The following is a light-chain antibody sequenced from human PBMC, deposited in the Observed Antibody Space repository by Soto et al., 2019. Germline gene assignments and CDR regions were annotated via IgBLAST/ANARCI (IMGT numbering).Light chain of an antibody. V-gene: IGKV1-8*01. CDR3: QQYYSYPPWT. CDR2: AAS. Sequence: DRVTITCRASQGISSYLAWYQQKPGKAPKLLIYAASTLQSGVPSRFSGSGSGTDFTLTISCLQSEDFATYYCQQYYSYPPWTFGQGTKVDIK. J-gene: IGKJ1*01. CDR1: QGISSY.